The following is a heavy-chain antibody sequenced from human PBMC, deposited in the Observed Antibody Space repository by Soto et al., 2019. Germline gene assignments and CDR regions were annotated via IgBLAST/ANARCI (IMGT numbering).Heavy chain of an antibody. CDR2: INHSGST. Sequence: SETLSLTCAVYGGSFSGYYWSWIRQPPGKGLEWIGEINHSGSTNYNPSLKSRVTISVDTSKNQFSLKLSSVTAADTAVYYCARGGDPTTAMAALYYFDYWGQGTLVTVSS. CDR3: ARGGDPTTAMAALYYFDY. D-gene: IGHD5-18*01. J-gene: IGHJ4*02. V-gene: IGHV4-34*01. CDR1: GGSFSGYY.